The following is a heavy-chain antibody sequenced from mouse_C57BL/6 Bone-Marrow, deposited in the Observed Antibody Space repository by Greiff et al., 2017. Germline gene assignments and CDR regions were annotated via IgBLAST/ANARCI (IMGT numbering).Heavy chain of an antibody. D-gene: IGHD3-3*01. V-gene: IGHV1-59*01. Sequence: QVQLQQPGAELVRPGTSVKLSCKASGYTFTSYWMHWVKQRPGQGLEWIGVIDPSDSYTNYNQKFKGKATLTVDTSSSTAYMQLSSLTSEDSAVYYCAREGLHWYYAMYYWGQGTSVTVSS. CDR3: AREGLHWYYAMYY. J-gene: IGHJ4*01. CDR2: IDPSDSYT. CDR1: GYTFTSYW.